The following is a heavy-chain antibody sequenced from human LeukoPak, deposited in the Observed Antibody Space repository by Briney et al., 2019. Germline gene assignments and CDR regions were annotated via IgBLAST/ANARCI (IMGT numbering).Heavy chain of an antibody. CDR2: FDPEDGET. Sequence: VASVKVSCKASGYTFTSYGISWVRQAPGKGLEWMGGFDPEDGETIYAQKFQGRVTMTEDTSTDTAYMELSSLRSEDTAVYYCATLFHYDSSGYYFDYWGQGTLVTVSS. CDR1: GYTFTSYG. CDR3: ATLFHYDSSGYYFDY. V-gene: IGHV1-24*01. J-gene: IGHJ4*02. D-gene: IGHD3-22*01.